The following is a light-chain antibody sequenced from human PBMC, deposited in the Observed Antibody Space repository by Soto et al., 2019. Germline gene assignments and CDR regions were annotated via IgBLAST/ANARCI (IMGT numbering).Light chain of an antibody. J-gene: IGKJ4*01. CDR3: QQDYSFPPT. CDR2: WAS. V-gene: IGKV4-1*01. Sequence: DIVMTQSPDSLAVSLGERATINCKSIQRGLYSSNTKKYLACYQQKPGQPPQLLIYWASTRQSGVPDRFSGSGSARDFTLTIRSLQAEDVAVYYCQQDYSFPPTFGGGTQVEIK. CDR1: QRGLYSSNTKKY.